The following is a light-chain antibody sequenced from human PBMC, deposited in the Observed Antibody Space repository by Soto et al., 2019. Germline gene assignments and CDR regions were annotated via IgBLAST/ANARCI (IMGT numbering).Light chain of an antibody. J-gene: IGKJ5*01. CDR3: QHYDSSPPYT. V-gene: IGKV3-20*01. CDR2: AAS. Sequence: EIVLTQSPVTLSLSPGERATLSCRASRSFASSYLGWYQQKPGQAPRLLIYAASTRATGIPDRFSGSGSATDFTLTISRLEPEDSAVYYCQHYDSSPPYTFGQGTRLENK. CDR1: RSFASSY.